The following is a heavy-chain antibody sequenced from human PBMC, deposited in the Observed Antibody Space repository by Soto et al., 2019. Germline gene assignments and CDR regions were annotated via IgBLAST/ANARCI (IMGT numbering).Heavy chain of an antibody. CDR3: ARDRNKLWKNDAFDI. Sequence: QVQLHESGPGLVKPSETLSLTCSVSGGSMNNYYWSWIRQSPGKGLEWLGYIYYSGDTKYNPSLQSRISISVDTTKNHFSLRLTSVTAADTAVYYCARDRNKLWKNDAFDIWGQGTMVTVSS. J-gene: IGHJ3*02. CDR1: GGSMNNYY. D-gene: IGHD3-3*01. V-gene: IGHV4-59*01. CDR2: IYYSGDT.